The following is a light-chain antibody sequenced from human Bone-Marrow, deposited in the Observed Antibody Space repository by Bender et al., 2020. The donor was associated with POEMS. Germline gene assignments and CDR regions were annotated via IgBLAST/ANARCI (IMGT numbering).Light chain of an antibody. CDR1: SSDIGRYNY. Sequence: QSALTQPPSASGSPGQSVTISCTGTSSDIGRYNYVSWYQQHPGKAPKLIIYEVNKRPSGVPDRFSGSKSGNTASLTISGLQADDEADYYCCSYAGTDTLYVFGTGTKVTVL. CDR3: CSYAGTDTLYV. J-gene: IGLJ1*01. V-gene: IGLV2-8*01. CDR2: EVN.